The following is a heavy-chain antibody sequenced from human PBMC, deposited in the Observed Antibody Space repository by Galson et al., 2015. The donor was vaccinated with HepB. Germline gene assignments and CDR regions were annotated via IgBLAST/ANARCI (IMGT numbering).Heavy chain of an antibody. CDR3: ASSGWGYYDSSGFHDDDAFDI. Sequence: SVKVSCKASGGTFSSYAISWVRQAPGQGLEWMGGIIPIFGTANYAQKFQGRVTITADESTSTAYMELSSLRSEDTAVYYCASSGWGYYDSSGFHDDDAFDIWGQGTMV. J-gene: IGHJ3*02. D-gene: IGHD3-22*01. CDR1: GGTFSSYA. V-gene: IGHV1-69*13. CDR2: IIPIFGTA.